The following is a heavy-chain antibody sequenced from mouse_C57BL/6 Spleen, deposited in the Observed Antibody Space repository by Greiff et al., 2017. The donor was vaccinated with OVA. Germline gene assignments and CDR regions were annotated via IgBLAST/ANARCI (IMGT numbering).Heavy chain of an antibody. CDR1: GYSITSGYY. Sequence: EVQLVESGPGLVKPSQSLSLTCSVTGYSITSGYYWNWIRQFPGNKLEWMGYIRYDGSNNYNPSLKNRISITRDTAKNQFFLKLNSVTTEDTATYYCARANWDVGFAYWGQGTLVTVA. CDR2: IRYDGSN. J-gene: IGHJ3*01. V-gene: IGHV3-6*01. D-gene: IGHD4-1*01. CDR3: ARANWDVGFAY.